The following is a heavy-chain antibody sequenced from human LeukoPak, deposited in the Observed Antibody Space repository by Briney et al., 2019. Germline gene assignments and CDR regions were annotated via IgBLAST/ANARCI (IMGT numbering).Heavy chain of an antibody. J-gene: IGHJ3*02. CDR1: GFTFSSYA. Sequence: GGSLRLSCAASGFTFSSYAMHWVRQAPGKGLEWVAVISYDGSNKYYADSVKGKFTISRDNSKNTLYLQMNSLRAEDTAVYYCARYCSGGSCYTSDAFDIWGQGTMVTVSS. CDR2: ISYDGSNK. V-gene: IGHV3-30*07. CDR3: ARYCSGGSCYTSDAFDI. D-gene: IGHD2-15*01.